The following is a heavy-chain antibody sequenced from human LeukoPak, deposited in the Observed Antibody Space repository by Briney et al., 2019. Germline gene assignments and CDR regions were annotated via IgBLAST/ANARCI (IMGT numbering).Heavy chain of an antibody. D-gene: IGHD5-18*01. CDR3: AKDSNDGYSYGSKPFDY. CDR2: ISGDGGST. CDR1: GFTFDDYA. J-gene: IGHJ4*02. V-gene: IGHV3-43*02. Sequence: GGSLRLSCAASGFTFDDYAMHWVRQAPGKGLEWVSLISGDGGSTYYADSVKGRFTISRDNSKNPLYLQMNSLRTEDTALYYCAKDSNDGYSYGSKPFDYWGQGTLVTVSS.